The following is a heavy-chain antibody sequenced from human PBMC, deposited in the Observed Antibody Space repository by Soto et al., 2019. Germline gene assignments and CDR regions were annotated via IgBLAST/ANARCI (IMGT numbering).Heavy chain of an antibody. CDR3: ARRTITGPFHH. D-gene: IGHD1-20*01. J-gene: IGHJ1*01. CDR2: IYDSETT. Sequence: SETLSLTCTISGFSINNYYWSWIRQPPGKGLEWIGYIYDSETTNYNPSLKSRLTISVDKSNNQFSLNLNSVTAADTAVYYCARRTITGPFHHWGQGTLVTVSS. CDR1: GFSINNYY. V-gene: IGHV4-59*12.